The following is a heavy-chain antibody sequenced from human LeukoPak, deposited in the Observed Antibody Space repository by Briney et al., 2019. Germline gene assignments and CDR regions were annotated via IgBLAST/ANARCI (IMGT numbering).Heavy chain of an antibody. Sequence: SVKVSCKASGGTFSSYAISWVRQAPGQGLEWMGGIIPIFGTANYAQKFQGRVTITADKSTSTAHMELSSLRSEDTAVYYCASVTTVTTKGHGAFDIWGQGTMVTVSS. CDR2: IIPIFGTA. CDR3: ASVTTVTTKGHGAFDI. J-gene: IGHJ3*02. V-gene: IGHV1-69*06. D-gene: IGHD4-17*01. CDR1: GGTFSSYA.